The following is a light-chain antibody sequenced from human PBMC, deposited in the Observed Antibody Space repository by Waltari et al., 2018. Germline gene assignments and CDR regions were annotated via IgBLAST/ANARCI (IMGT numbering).Light chain of an antibody. Sequence: EVLMTQSPATLSVSPGERATLSCRASQSISRNLAWYQQKPGQAHRLLIYGASTRAPGIPDRFSGSGSGTEFTLSISGVQSEDFGVYYCQQYNNWRTFGQGTRLEI. CDR2: GAS. CDR3: QQYNNWRT. V-gene: IGKV3D-15*01. J-gene: IGKJ2*01. CDR1: QSISRN.